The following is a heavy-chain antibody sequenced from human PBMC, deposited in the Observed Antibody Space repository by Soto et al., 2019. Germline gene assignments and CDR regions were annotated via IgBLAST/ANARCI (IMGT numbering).Heavy chain of an antibody. V-gene: IGHV3-7*01. D-gene: IGHD1-20*01. CDR3: ARGNWNYYYGFDV. Sequence: EVQLVESGGGLVQPGGSLRLSCAASEFTFDTYYMTWVRQAPGKGPEWVANIKPDGSEQYYVDSVKGRFTISRDNATNSLYLQMNSLRAEDTAVYFCARGNWNYYYGFDVWGQGTTVTVSS. CDR2: IKPDGSEQ. CDR1: EFTFDTYY. J-gene: IGHJ6*02.